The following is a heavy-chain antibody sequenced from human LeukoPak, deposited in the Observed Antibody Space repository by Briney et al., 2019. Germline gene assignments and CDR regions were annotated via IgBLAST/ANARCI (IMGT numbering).Heavy chain of an antibody. J-gene: IGHJ4*02. CDR2: INPDNGDT. Sequence: ASVKVSCKASGGTFSSYAISWVRQAPGQGLEWMGWINPDNGDTDYAQKFQGRVTMTRDTSITTAYMELTSLISDDTAVYYCARDMADYWGQGTLVTVSS. CDR3: ARDMADY. V-gene: IGHV1-2*02. CDR1: GGTFSSYA. D-gene: IGHD5-24*01.